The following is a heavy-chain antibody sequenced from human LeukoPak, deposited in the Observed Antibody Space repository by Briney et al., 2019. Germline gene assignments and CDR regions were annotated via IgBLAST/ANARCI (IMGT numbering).Heavy chain of an antibody. Sequence: GGSLRLSCAASGFTFSSYSMNWVRQAPGKGLEWVSYISSSSSTIYYADSVKGRFTISRDNAKNSLYLQMNSLRAEDTAVYYCARGMSPFQGGAPRPPLSDAFDIWGQGTMVTVSS. CDR1: GFTFSSYS. D-gene: IGHD6-6*01. CDR3: ARGMSPFQGGAPRPPLSDAFDI. J-gene: IGHJ3*02. CDR2: ISSSSSTI. V-gene: IGHV3-48*01.